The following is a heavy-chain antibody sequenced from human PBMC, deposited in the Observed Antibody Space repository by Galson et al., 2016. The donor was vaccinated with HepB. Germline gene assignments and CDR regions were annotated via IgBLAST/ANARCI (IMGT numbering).Heavy chain of an antibody. CDR1: GIDVKTNY. V-gene: IGHV3-66*01. Sequence: SLRLSCAASGIDVKTNYMSWVRQAPGKGLEWVLVLQSTGISNYADSVTGRFTISRDISRNTLSLQMNNLRTDDTGVYYCARVFPSGYRPPFHAYDVWGQGTLVTVS. CDR3: ARVFPSGYRPPFHAYDV. CDR2: LQSTGIS. D-gene: IGHD5-12*01. J-gene: IGHJ3*01.